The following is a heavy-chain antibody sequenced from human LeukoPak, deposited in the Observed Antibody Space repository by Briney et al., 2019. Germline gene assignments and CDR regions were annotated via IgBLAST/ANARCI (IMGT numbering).Heavy chain of an antibody. Sequence: ASVKVSCKASGGTFSSYAISWVRQAPGQGLEWMGGIIPIFGTANYAQKFQGRVTITADESTSTAYMELSSLRSEDTAVYYCARELTYYDFWSPDYWGQGTLVTVSS. CDR3: ARELTYYDFWSPDY. D-gene: IGHD3-3*01. CDR2: IIPIFGTA. J-gene: IGHJ4*02. V-gene: IGHV1-69*13. CDR1: GGTFSSYA.